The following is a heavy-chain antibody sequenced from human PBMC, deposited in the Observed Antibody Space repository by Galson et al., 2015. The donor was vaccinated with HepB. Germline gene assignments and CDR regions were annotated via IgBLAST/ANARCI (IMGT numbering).Heavy chain of an antibody. D-gene: IGHD6-19*01. Sequence: SLRLSCAASGFTFSSYAMSWVRQAPGKGLEWVSAISGFGGSTYYADSVKGRFTISRDNSKNTLYLQMNSLRAEDTAVYYCAKDFFLPSGWYRGEPLWGQGTLVTVSS. J-gene: IGHJ4*02. V-gene: IGHV3-23*01. CDR1: GFTFSSYA. CDR2: ISGFGGST. CDR3: AKDFFLPSGWYRGEPL.